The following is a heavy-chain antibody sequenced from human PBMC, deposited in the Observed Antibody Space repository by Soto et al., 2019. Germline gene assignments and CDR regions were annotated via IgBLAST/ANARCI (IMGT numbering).Heavy chain of an antibody. D-gene: IGHD4-17*01. CDR1: GDSINNGDCY. J-gene: IGHJ3*02. CDR3: AREKEDDSGDYNAFDI. Sequence: SETLSLTCTVSGDSINNGDCYWSWLRQLPGTGLEWIGYIYYSGSKYYNPSLKSRVSMSVDTSKNHFSLNLTSVTAADTAVYYCAREKEDDSGDYNAFDIWGQGTVVTVSS. CDR2: IYYSGSK. V-gene: IGHV4-30-4*01.